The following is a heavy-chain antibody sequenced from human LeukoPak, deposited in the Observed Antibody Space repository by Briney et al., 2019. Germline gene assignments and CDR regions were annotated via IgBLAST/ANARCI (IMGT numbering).Heavy chain of an antibody. D-gene: IGHD6-25*01. CDR2: LYPGDSDT. CDR3: ARKSSGWPGDFNY. J-gene: IGHJ4*02. CDR1: GYSFTNYW. V-gene: IGHV5-51*01. Sequence: GESLKISCKGSGYSFTNYWIGWVRQMPGKGLEWMGILYPGDSDTRYSPSFQGQVTISADKSISTAYLQWSSLKASDTAMYCCARKSSGWPGDFNYWGQGTLVTVSS.